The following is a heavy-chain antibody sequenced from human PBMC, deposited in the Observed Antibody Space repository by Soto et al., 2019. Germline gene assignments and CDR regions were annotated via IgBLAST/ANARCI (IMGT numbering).Heavy chain of an antibody. CDR2: MNPNSGNT. J-gene: IGHJ2*01. D-gene: IGHD2-2*01. Sequence: QVQLVQSGAEVKKPGASAKVSCKASGYTFTSYDINWVRQATGQGLEWMGWMNPNSGNTGYAQKFQGRDTMTRNTAIGKAYMDVRGLRSDGRAVYCSARGWGRDIVLVPAAHGPCYFDLWGRGTLVTVSS. CDR3: ARGWGRDIVLVPAAHGPCYFDL. V-gene: IGHV1-8*01. CDR1: GYTFTSYD.